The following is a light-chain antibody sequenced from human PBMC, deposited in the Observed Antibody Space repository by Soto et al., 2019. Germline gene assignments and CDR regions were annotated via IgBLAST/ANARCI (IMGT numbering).Light chain of an antibody. V-gene: IGKV1-9*01. Sequence: DIQLTQSPSFLSASVGDRVTITCRASQGISNYLAWYQQKSGKAPELLIYAASTLQSGVPSRFSCSGSGTEFTLTISSLQPEDIATYYCQQLHSYPFTFGGGAKVEIK. J-gene: IGKJ4*01. CDR3: QQLHSYPFT. CDR1: QGISNY. CDR2: AAS.